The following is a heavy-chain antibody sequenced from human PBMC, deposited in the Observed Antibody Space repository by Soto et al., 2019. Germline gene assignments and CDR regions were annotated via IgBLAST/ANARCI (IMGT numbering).Heavy chain of an antibody. D-gene: IGHD2-8*02. CDR3: ARLVDRLPTVA. J-gene: IGHJ4*02. Sequence: QVQLVQSGAEVKKPGSSVKVSCKASGGTFSSYTISWVRQAPGQGLEWMGRIIPILGIANYAQKFQGRVTITADKSTSTAYMELSSLRSEDTAVYYCARLVDRLPTVAWGQGTLVTVSS. V-gene: IGHV1-69*02. CDR1: GGTFSSYT. CDR2: IIPILGIA.